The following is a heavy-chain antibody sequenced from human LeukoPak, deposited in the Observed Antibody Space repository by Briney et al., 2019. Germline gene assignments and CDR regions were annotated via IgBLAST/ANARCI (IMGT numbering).Heavy chain of an antibody. D-gene: IGHD3-3*01. Sequence: GGCLRLSCASSGFSFRADSVCWVRQAPEKGLGWVAEIWMNGSNKKYADSVKSPFTIARDNSEKTLHLQMNSLTADDTAVYYCERVYPDVNFWSGYYLLDYWGQGILVTVSS. CDR2: IWMNGSNK. CDR1: GFSFRADS. J-gene: IGHJ4*02. V-gene: IGHV3-33*01. CDR3: ERVYPDVNFWSGYYLLDY.